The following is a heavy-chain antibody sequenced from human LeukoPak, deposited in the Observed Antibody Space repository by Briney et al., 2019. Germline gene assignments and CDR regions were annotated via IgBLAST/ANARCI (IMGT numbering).Heavy chain of an antibody. CDR3: ARDIPYSSSYNYFDY. D-gene: IGHD6-13*01. CDR1: GYTSTGYY. J-gene: IGHJ4*02. Sequence: GASVKVSCKASGYTSTGYYMHWVRQAPGQGLEWMGWINPNSGGTNYAQKFQGRVTMTRDTSISTAYMELSRLRSDDTAVYYCARDIPYSSSYNYFDYWGQGTLVTVSS. V-gene: IGHV1-2*02. CDR2: INPNSGGT.